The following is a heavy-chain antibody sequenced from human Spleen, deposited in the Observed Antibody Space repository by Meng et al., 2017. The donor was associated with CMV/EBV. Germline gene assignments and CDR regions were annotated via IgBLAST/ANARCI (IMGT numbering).Heavy chain of an antibody. D-gene: IGHD3-10*01. CDR2: MSGSGGST. J-gene: IGHJ4*02. V-gene: IGHV3-23*01. Sequence: LSCAASGFSFSCDSMCWVRQAPGEGLGWVSTMSGSGGSTYYADSVKGRFIISRDNSKNTLYLQMSSLRAEDTAVYYCAKTFGDHEDYWGQGTLVTVSS. CDR3: AKTFGDHEDY. CDR1: GFSFSCDS.